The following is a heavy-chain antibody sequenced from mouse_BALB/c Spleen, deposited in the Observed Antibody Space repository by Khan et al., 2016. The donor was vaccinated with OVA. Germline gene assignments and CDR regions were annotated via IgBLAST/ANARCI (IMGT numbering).Heavy chain of an antibody. CDR3: ARRTTGYAMDY. Sequence: QVQLKQSGAELARPGASVKMSCKASGYTFTSNTMHWVKQRPGQGLEWIGYINPRSSYTNYNQKFKDKATLTADKSSSTAYMQLGSLTFEDSAVYYCARRTTGYAMDYWGQGTSVTVAS. V-gene: IGHV1-4*01. J-gene: IGHJ4*01. D-gene: IGHD2-14*01. CDR1: GYTFTSNT. CDR2: INPRSSYT.